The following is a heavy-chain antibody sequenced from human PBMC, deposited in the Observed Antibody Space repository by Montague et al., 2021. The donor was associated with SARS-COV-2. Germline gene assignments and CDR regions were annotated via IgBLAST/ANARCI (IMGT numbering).Heavy chain of an antibody. CDR3: ARDGYNNSWYHFGCDI. CDR1: GFTFSAYR. D-gene: IGHD6-13*01. Sequence: SLRLSCAASGFTFSAYRMTWVRQAPGKGLEWVSSISSRTSYTYYGDSVKGRFTSSRDNAKNSLYLEMNSLRAEDTAVYYCARDGYNNSWYHFGCDIWGQGTVVTVSS. CDR2: ISSRTSYT. V-gene: IGHV3-21*01. J-gene: IGHJ3*02.